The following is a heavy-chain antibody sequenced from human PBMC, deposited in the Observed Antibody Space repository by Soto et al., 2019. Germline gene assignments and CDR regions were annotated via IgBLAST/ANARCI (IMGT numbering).Heavy chain of an antibody. J-gene: IGHJ6*02. CDR3: ARDMGIVGATYYYYGMDV. CDR2: INPNSGGT. V-gene: IGHV1-2*04. CDR1: GYTFTGYY. Sequence: ASVEVSCKASGYTFTGYYMHWVRQAPGQGLEWMGWINPNSGGTNYAQKFQGWVTMTRDTSISTAYMELSRLRSDDTAVYYCARDMGIVGATYYYYGMDVWGQGTTVTVSS. D-gene: IGHD1-26*01.